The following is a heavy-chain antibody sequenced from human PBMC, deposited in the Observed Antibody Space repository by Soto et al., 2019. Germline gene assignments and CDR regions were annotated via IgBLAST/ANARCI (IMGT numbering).Heavy chain of an antibody. CDR1: GGTFSSYT. CDR3: ARDRIAAAQYWYFDL. V-gene: IGHV1-69*04. J-gene: IGHJ2*01. D-gene: IGHD6-13*01. Sequence: SVKVSCKASGGTFSSYTISWVRQAPGQGLEWMGRIIPILGIANYAQKFQGRVTITADKSTSTAYMELSSLRSEDTAVYYCARDRIAAAQYWYFDLWGRGTLVTVSS. CDR2: IIPILGIA.